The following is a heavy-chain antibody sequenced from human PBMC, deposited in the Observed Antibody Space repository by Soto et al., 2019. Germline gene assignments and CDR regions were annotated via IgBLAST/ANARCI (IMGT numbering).Heavy chain of an antibody. CDR2: IYYSGST. Sequence: SETLSLTCTVSGGSISSYYRSWIRQPPGKGLEWIGYIYYSGSTNYNPSLKSRVTISVDTSKNQFSLKLSSVTAADTAVYYCARVGGGDSQFYYYYCYMAVWGKGTSFPVSS. CDR1: GGSISSYY. CDR3: ARVGGGDSQFYYYYCYMAV. V-gene: IGHV4-59*01. J-gene: IGHJ6*03. D-gene: IGHD2-21*01.